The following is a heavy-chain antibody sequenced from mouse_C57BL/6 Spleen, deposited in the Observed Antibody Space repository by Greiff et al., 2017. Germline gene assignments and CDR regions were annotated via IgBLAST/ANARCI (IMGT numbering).Heavy chain of an antibody. CDR2: IDPETGGT. V-gene: IGHV1-15*01. D-gene: IGHD2-2*01. CDR3: TRARALYYGNDEAMDD. Sequence: QVQLKESGAELVRPGASVTLSCKASGYTFTDYEMHWVKQTPVHGLEWIGAIDPETGGTAYNQKFKGKAILTADKSSSTAYMELRSLTSEDSAVYYCTRARALYYGNDEAMDDWGQGTSVTVSS. J-gene: IGHJ4*01. CDR1: GYTFTDYE.